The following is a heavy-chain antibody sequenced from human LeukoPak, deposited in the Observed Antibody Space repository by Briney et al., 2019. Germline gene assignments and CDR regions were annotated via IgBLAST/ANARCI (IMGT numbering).Heavy chain of an antibody. J-gene: IGHJ4*02. CDR2: IIPIFGTA. CDR1: GGTFSSYA. D-gene: IGHD3-3*01. V-gene: IGHV1-69*05. Sequence: SAKVSCKASGGTFSSYAISWVRQAPGQGLEWMGGIIPIFGTANYAQKFQGRVTITTDESTSTAYMELSSPRSEDTAAYYCARGIVPGWSGPTHYWGQGTLVTVSS. CDR3: ARGIVPGWSGPTHY.